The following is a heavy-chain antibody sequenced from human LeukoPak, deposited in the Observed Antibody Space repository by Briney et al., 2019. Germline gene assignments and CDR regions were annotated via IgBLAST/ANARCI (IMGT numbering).Heavy chain of an antibody. V-gene: IGHV3-30-3*01. D-gene: IGHD1-26*01. CDR3: ARGSGSPDY. Sequence: GGSLRLSCAASGFTFSSYWMSWVRQAPGKGLEWVAVISYDGSNKYYADSVKGRFTISRDNSKNTLYLQMNSLRAEDTAVYYCARGSGSPDYWGQGTLVTVSS. CDR2: ISYDGSNK. J-gene: IGHJ4*02. CDR1: GFTFSSYW.